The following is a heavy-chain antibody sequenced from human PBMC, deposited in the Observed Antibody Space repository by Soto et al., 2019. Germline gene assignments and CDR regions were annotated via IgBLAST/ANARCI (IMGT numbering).Heavy chain of an antibody. V-gene: IGHV4-30-4*01. CDR1: GFSISSGDYY. CDR2: IYYSGST. J-gene: IGHJ4*02. CDR3: AREATIAARLDS. D-gene: IGHD6-6*01. Sequence: SETLSLTWTVAGFSISSGDYYWSWLRKPPGKGLEWIGYIYYSGSTYYNPSLRSRVTISVDTSKNQFSLKLSSVTAADTALYYCAREATIAARLDSWGQGTLVTVSS.